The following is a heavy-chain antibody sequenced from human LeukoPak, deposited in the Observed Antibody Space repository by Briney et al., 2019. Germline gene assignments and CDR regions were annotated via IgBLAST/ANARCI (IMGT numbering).Heavy chain of an antibody. Sequence: SETLSLTCTVSGGSISSSSYYWGWIRQPPGEGLEWIGSIYYSGSTYYNPSLKSRVTISVDTSKNQFSLKLSSVTAADTAVYYCASLVRRNYDYVWGSYRSNWFDPWGQGTLVTVSS. CDR3: ASLVRRNYDYVWGSYRSNWFDP. D-gene: IGHD3-16*02. CDR1: GGSISSSSYY. V-gene: IGHV4-39*01. CDR2: IYYSGST. J-gene: IGHJ5*02.